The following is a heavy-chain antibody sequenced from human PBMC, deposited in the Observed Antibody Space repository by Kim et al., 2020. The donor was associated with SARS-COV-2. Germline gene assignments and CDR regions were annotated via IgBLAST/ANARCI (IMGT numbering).Heavy chain of an antibody. CDR2: INAGNGNT. CDR3: ARDERPLLRFLEWLFSDFDI. Sequence: ASVKVSCKASGYTFTSYAMHWVRQAPGQRLEWMGWINAGNGNTKYSQKFQGRVTITRDTSASTAYMELSSLRSEDTAVYYCARDERPLLRFLEWLFSDFDIWGQGTMVTVSS. D-gene: IGHD3-3*01. CDR1: GYTFTSYA. J-gene: IGHJ3*02. V-gene: IGHV1-3*01.